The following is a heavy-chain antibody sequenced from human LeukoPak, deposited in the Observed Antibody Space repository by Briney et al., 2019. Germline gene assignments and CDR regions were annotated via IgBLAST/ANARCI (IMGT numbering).Heavy chain of an antibody. CDR3: ARHLSGAVAGNFDY. CDR1: GGSISSYY. V-gene: IGHV4-4*09. CDR2: IYTSGST. J-gene: IGHJ4*02. D-gene: IGHD6-19*01. Sequence: SETLSLTCSVSGGSISSYYWSWIRQPPGKGLEWIGYIYTSGSTNYNPSLKSRVTISVDTSKNQFSLKLSSVTAADTTVYYCARHLSGAVAGNFDYWGQGTLVTVSS.